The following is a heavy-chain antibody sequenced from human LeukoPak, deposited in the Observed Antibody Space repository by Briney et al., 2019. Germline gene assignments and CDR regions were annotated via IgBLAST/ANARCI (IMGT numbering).Heavy chain of an antibody. CDR2: INADGSST. Sequence: GGSLRLSCAVSGFTFRNYWVHWVRQVPGKGLLWVSRINADGSSTSYADSVKGRFTISRDNAKNTFYLQMNNLRPEDTAVYYCRAWFGESKCDYWGQGTPVSVSS. V-gene: IGHV3-74*01. CDR1: GFTFRNYW. D-gene: IGHD3-10*01. J-gene: IGHJ4*02. CDR3: RAWFGESKCDY.